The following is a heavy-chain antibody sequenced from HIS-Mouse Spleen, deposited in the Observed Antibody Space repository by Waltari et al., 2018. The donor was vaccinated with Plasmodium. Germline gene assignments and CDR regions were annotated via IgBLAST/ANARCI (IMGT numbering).Heavy chain of an antibody. Sequence: QLQLQESGPGLVKPSATLSLTCTVTGGSISSSSYYWGWIRQPPGKGLEWIGSIYYSGSTYYNPSLKSRVTISVDTSKNQFSLKLSSVTAADTAVYYCARGAGIAAAGDYGMDVWGQGTTVTVSS. CDR1: GGSISSSSYY. D-gene: IGHD6-13*01. CDR3: ARGAGIAAAGDYGMDV. V-gene: IGHV4-39*07. J-gene: IGHJ6*02. CDR2: IYYSGST.